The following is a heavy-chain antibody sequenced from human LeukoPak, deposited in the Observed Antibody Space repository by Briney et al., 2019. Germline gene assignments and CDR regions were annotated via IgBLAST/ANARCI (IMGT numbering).Heavy chain of an antibody. CDR2: IYYSGST. CDR1: GGSISSYY. J-gene: IGHJ4*02. Sequence: PSETLSLTCTVSGGSISSYYWSWIRQPPGKGLEWIGYIYYSGSTNYNPSLKSRVTISVDTSKNQFSLKLSSVTAADTAVYYCARGGKSDRKGSGWGYWGQGTLVTVSS. V-gene: IGHV4-59*12. CDR3: ARGGKSDRKGSGWGY. D-gene: IGHD6-19*01.